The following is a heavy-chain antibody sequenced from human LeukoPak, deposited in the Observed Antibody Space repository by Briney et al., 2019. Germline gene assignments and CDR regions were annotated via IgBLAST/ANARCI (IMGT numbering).Heavy chain of an antibody. Sequence: SETLSLTCAVYGGSFSGYYWSWIRQPPGKGLEWIGEINHSGSTNYNPSHKSRVTISVDTSKNQFSLKLSSVTAADTAVYYCARGGIAAAFDYWGQGTLVTVSS. CDR2: INHSGST. CDR1: GGSFSGYY. J-gene: IGHJ4*02. CDR3: ARGGIAAAFDY. V-gene: IGHV4-34*01. D-gene: IGHD6-13*01.